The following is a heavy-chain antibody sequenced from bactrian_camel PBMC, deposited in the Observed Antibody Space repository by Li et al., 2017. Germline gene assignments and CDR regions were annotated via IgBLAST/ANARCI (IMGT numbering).Heavy chain of an antibody. V-gene: IGHV3S55*01. D-gene: IGHD2*01. CDR2: INRRGST. J-gene: IGHJ4*01. CDR3: AADAVNLQMARWYTY. CDR1: EHTYSRYH. Sequence: PLVDFGGGSVQAEGSLRLSCTAREHTYSRYHMGWFRQLPGKEREGVAVINRRGSTAYAESVKGRFTISRDNAENTLYLQMNDLKIEDTAEYYCAADAVNLQMARWYTYWGQGTQVTVS.